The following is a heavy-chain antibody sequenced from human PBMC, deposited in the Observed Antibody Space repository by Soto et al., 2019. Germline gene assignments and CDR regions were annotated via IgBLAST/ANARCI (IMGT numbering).Heavy chain of an antibody. CDR1: GFTFSDYY. CDR2: ISSSSSYT. J-gene: IGHJ3*02. CDR3: PVPAVESHDAFDI. V-gene: IGHV3-11*06. D-gene: IGHD2-2*01. Sequence: QVQLVESGGGLVKPGGSLRLSCAASGFTFSDYYMSWIRQAPGKGLEWVSYISSSSSYTNYADSVKGRFTISRDNAKNSLYLQMNSLRAEDTAVYYCPVPAVESHDAFDIWGQGTMVTVSS.